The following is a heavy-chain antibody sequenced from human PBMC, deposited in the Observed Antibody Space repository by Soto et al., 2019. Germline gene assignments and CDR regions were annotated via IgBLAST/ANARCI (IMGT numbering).Heavy chain of an antibody. CDR3: AMIGGYCSGGSCSQYYYYGMDV. D-gene: IGHD2-15*01. CDR1: GFTFSSYA. Sequence: QVQLVESGGGVVQPGRSLRLSCAASGFTFSSYAMHWVRQAPGKGLEWVAVISYDGSNKYYADSVKGRFTISRDNSKNTLYLQMNGLRAEDTAVYYCAMIGGYCSGGSCSQYYYYGMDVWGQGTTVTVSS. CDR2: ISYDGSNK. V-gene: IGHV3-30-3*01. J-gene: IGHJ6*02.